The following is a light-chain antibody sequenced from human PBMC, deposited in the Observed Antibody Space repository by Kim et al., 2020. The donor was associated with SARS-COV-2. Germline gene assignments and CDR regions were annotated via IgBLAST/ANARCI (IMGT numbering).Light chain of an antibody. Sequence: EVVLTQSPATLSLSPGERVTLSCRASQSVSSHLAWYQQKPGQAPRLLIYDASNRAIGIPARFSGSGSGTDFTLTISSLEPEDFAVYFCQQRHIWPPITIGQGTRLEIK. CDR1: QSVSSH. CDR2: DAS. CDR3: QQRHIWPPIT. V-gene: IGKV3-11*01. J-gene: IGKJ5*01.